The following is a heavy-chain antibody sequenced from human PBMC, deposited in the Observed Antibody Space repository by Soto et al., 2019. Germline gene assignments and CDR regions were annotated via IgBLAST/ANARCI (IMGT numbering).Heavy chain of an antibody. J-gene: IGHJ5*02. CDR2: IDPSDSYT. CDR3: ARTPRLLWFGELLWWFDP. D-gene: IGHD3-10*01. CDR1: GYSFTSYW. Sequence: LGESLKISCKGSGYSFTSYWISWVRQMPGKGLEWMGRIDPSDSYTNYSPSFQGHVTISADKSISTAYLQWSSLKASDTAMYYCARTPRLLWFGELLWWFDPWGQGTLVTVSS. V-gene: IGHV5-10-1*01.